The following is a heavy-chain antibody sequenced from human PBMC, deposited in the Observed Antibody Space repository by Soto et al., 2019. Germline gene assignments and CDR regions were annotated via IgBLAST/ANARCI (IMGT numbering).Heavy chain of an antibody. J-gene: IGHJ4*02. D-gene: IGHD1-26*01. V-gene: IGHV4-30-2*01. CDR3: ARGGGSDAFDY. Sequence: PSETLSLTCTVSGASITYGNYAWSWIRQTPGKGLEWIGYINHLETTFYNPSFESRLTLSIDRAKNQFSLNLNSMSAADRAVYFCARGGGSDAFDYWGQGILVTDSS. CDR2: INHLETT. CDR1: GASITYGNYA.